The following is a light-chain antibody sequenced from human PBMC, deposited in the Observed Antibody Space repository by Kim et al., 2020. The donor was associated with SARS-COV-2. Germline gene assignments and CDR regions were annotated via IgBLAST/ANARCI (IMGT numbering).Light chain of an antibody. CDR3: QQANSFPWT. Sequence: DIQMTQSPSSVSASVGDRVTITCRASQGIADWLAWYQQKPGKAPKLLIYATSTLQIGVPSRFSGSGSATDFTLTISSLQPEDFATYYCQQANSFPWTFGQGTKVDIK. J-gene: IGKJ1*01. CDR2: ATS. CDR1: QGIADW. V-gene: IGKV1-12*01.